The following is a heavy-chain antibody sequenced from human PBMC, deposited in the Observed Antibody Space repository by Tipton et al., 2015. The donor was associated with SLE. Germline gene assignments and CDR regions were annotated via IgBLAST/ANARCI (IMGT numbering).Heavy chain of an antibody. D-gene: IGHD5-12*01. V-gene: IGHV3-30-3*01. Sequence: SLRLSCAASGFTFSSYAMHWVRQAPGKGLEWVAVISYDGSNKYYADSVKGRFTISRDNSKNTLYLQMNSLRAEDTAVYYCARDQGGYDYLFHFDYWGQGTLVTVSS. CDR3: ARDQGGYDYLFHFDY. CDR2: ISYDGSNK. J-gene: IGHJ4*02. CDR1: GFTFSSYA.